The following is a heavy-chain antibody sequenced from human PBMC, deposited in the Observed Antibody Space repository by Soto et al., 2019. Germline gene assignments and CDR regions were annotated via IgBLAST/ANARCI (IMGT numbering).Heavy chain of an antibody. D-gene: IGHD3-16*01. V-gene: IGHV3-23*01. CDR3: TKDLWPYLPAGGEFDS. CDR1: GFTFSSYA. CDR2: ISGSAGST. Sequence: EVQLLESGGGLVQPGGSLRLSCAASGFTFSSYAMSWVRQAPGKGLEWVSAISGSAGSTYYADSVKGRFTISRDNSKNTLYLQMNSLRAEATAVFYCTKDLWPYLPAGGEFDSWGQGTLVTVSS. J-gene: IGHJ4*02.